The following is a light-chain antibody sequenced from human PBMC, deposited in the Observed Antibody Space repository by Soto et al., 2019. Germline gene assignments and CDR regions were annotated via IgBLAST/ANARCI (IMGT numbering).Light chain of an antibody. CDR1: SSNIGAGYD. V-gene: IGLV1-40*01. J-gene: IGLJ1*01. CDR3: QSYDSSLSGSNV. CDR2: GNS. Sequence: QAVVTQPPSVSGAPGQRVTISCTGSSSNIGAGYDVHWYQQLPGTAPKLLIYGNSNRPSGGPDRFSGSKSGTSASLAITGLQAEDEADYYCQSYDSSLSGSNVFGTGTKLTVL.